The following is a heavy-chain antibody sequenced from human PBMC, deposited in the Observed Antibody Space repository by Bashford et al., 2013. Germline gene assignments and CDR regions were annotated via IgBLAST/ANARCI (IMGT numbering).Heavy chain of an antibody. V-gene: IGHV4-31*03. Sequence: SETLSLTCTVSGGSISSGGYYWSWIRQLPGKGLEWIGFIYYSGNTYYNPSLKTRVTISVDTSKNQFSLRLSSVTAADTAVYYCAREGYNSGMGYWGQGTLVTVSS. D-gene: IGHD5-24*01. J-gene: IGHJ4*02. CDR1: GGSISSGGYY. CDR2: IYYSGNT. CDR3: AREGYNSGMGY.